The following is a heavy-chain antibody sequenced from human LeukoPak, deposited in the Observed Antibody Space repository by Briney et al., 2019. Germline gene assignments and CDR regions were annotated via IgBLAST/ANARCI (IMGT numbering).Heavy chain of an antibody. J-gene: IGHJ4*02. Sequence: SETLSLTCTVSGGSISSGGHYWSWIRQHPEKGLEWIGYIHHSGNTYYNPSLKSRVTISVDTSKNQFSLKLSSVTAADTAVYYCATSAIDSSGYYHYYFDYWGQGTLVTVSS. CDR1: GGSISSGGHY. CDR3: ATSAIDSSGYYHYYFDY. CDR2: IHHSGNT. D-gene: IGHD3-22*01. V-gene: IGHV4-31*03.